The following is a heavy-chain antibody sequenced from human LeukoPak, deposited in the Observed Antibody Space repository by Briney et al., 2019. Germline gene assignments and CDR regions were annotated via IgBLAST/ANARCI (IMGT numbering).Heavy chain of an antibody. D-gene: IGHD3/OR15-3a*01. V-gene: IGHV4-4*07. CDR3: ARVGSGYDFFDY. Sequence: SETLCLTCTVSGGAISGYYWSWIRQPAGKGLEWLGRVYSSGSTMYHPSLERRVTMSVDTSNNQFSLKLNFVTAADTAVYYCARVGSGYDFFDYWGQGTLVRVSS. J-gene: IGHJ4*02. CDR2: VYSSGST. CDR1: GGAISGYY.